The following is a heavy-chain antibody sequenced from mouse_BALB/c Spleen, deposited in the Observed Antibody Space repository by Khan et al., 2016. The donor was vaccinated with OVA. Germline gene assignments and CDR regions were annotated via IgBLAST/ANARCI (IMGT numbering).Heavy chain of an antibody. CDR2: IVPANGNT. D-gene: IGHD1-3*01. V-gene: IGHV14-3*02. CDR1: GFNIKDTY. CDR3: ARIKA. Sequence: EVELVESGAELVKPGASVKLSCTASGFNIKDTYMHWVKQRPEQGLEWIGRIVPANGNTKYDPKFQGKATITADTSSNTAYLQLSSLTSEDTAVYYCARIKAWGQGTTLTVSS. J-gene: IGHJ2*01.